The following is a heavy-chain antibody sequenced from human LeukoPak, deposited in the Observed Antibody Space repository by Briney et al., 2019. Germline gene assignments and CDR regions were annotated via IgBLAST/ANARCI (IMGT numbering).Heavy chain of an antibody. CDR3: ARDRGGYGLYWYFDL. D-gene: IGHD1-26*01. J-gene: IGHJ2*01. Sequence: ASVKVSCKASGYTFTSYGISWVRKAPGQGLEWMGWISAYNGNTNYAQKLQGRVTMTTDTSTSTAYMELRSLRSDDTAVYYCARDRGGYGLYWYFDLWGRGTLVTVSS. V-gene: IGHV1-18*01. CDR2: ISAYNGNT. CDR1: GYTFTSYG.